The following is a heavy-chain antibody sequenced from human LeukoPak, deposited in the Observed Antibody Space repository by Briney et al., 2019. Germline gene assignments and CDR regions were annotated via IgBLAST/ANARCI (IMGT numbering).Heavy chain of an antibody. D-gene: IGHD2-2*01. CDR1: GGTFSSYA. J-gene: IGHJ6*02. V-gene: IGHV1-69*13. CDR3: ATDQGAYRGMDV. CDR2: IIPIFGTA. Sequence: SVKVSCKASGGTFSSYAISWVRQAPGQGLEWMGGIIPIFGTANYAQEFQGRVTITADESTSTAYMELSSLRSEDTAVYYCATDQGAYRGMDVWGQGTTVTVSS.